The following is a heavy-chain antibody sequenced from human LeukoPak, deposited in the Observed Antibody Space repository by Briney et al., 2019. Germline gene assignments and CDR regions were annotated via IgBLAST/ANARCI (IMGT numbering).Heavy chain of an antibody. Sequence: SETLSLTCAVYGGSFSGYYWSWIRQPPGKGLEWIGEINHSGSTNYNPSLKSRVTISVDTSKNQFSLKLSSVTAADTAVYYCAKDRCSNGVGCYYYYMDVWGKGTSVTISS. V-gene: IGHV4-34*01. J-gene: IGHJ6*03. CDR2: INHSGST. D-gene: IGHD2-8*01. CDR3: AKDRCSNGVGCYYYYMDV. CDR1: GGSFSGYY.